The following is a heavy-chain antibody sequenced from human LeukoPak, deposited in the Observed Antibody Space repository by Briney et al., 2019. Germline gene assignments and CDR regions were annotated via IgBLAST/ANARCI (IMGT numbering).Heavy chain of an antibody. CDR1: GFSFSNFW. J-gene: IGHJ3*02. CDR3: ARGGHDYYDRSGYYYMSAFDI. Sequence: TGGSLRLSCVVSGFSFSNFWMSWVRQAPGKGLEWVAVIWYDGTNRYYVDSVRGRFTISRDNYKNTLYLQMNSLRAEDTAVYYCARGGHDYYDRSGYYYMSAFDIWGQGTMVTVSS. V-gene: IGHV3-33*08. D-gene: IGHD3-22*01. CDR2: IWYDGTNR.